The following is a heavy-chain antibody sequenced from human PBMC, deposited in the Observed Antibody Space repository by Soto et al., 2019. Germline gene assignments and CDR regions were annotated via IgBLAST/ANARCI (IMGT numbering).Heavy chain of an antibody. CDR3: SGDTHDGFAI. Sequence: EAQLVESGGGWVQPGGSLRLSCVASEVNFRNYCIHWVRQVPGKGLEWVANMNGHGNVIQYFESVRGLFTLSSDNAQRAASLQMTDRRTEDTGLYFCSGDTHDGFAIWGQGTMVSVSS. V-gene: IGHV3-7*01. CDR1: EVNFRNYC. J-gene: IGHJ3*02. CDR2: MNGHGNVI.